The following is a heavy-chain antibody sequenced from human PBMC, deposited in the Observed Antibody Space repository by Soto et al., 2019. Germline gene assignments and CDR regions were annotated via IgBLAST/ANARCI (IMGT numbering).Heavy chain of an antibody. V-gene: IGHV1-2*02. CDR3: ARSWGYCSSTSCYLRDRYYYYGMDV. D-gene: IGHD2-2*01. CDR1: GYTFTSYD. CDR2: MNPNSGGT. J-gene: IGHJ6*02. Sequence: ASVKVSCKASGYTFTSYDINWVRQATGQGLEWMGWMNPNSGGTNYAQKFQGRVTMTRDTSISTAYMELSRLRSDDTAVYYCARSWGYCSSTSCYLRDRYYYYGMDVWGQGTTVTVSS.